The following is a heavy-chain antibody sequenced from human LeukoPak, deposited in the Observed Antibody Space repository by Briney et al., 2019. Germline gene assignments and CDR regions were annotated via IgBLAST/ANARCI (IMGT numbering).Heavy chain of an antibody. Sequence: PGGSLRLSCAASGFTVSSNYMSWVRQAPGKGLEWVSVIYNDGSTYYADSVKDRFTISRDNTKNTLYLQLNSLRDEDTAVYHCARTMWGFDYWGQGTLVTVSS. CDR3: ARTMWGFDY. D-gene: IGHD7-27*01. CDR1: GFTVSSNY. J-gene: IGHJ4*02. V-gene: IGHV3-66*01. CDR2: IYNDGST.